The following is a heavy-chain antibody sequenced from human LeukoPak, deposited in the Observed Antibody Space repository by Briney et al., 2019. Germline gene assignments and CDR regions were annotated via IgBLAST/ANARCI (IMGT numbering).Heavy chain of an antibody. V-gene: IGHV4-30-2*01. CDR1: GVSISSGGYS. J-gene: IGHJ4*02. CDR2: IYHSGST. Sequence: KSSETLSLTCAVSGVSISSGGYSWSWIRQPPGKGLEWIGYIYHSGSTYYNPSLKSRVTISVDRSKNQFSLKLSSVTAADTAVYYCARGRWLWSFNDYFDYWGQGTLVTVSS. D-gene: IGHD5-18*01. CDR3: ARGRWLWSFNDYFDY.